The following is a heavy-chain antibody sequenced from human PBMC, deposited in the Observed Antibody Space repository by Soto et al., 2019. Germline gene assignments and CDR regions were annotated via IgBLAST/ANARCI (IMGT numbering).Heavy chain of an antibody. J-gene: IGHJ6*03. Sequence: QVQLQQWGAGLLKPSETLSLTCAVYGGSFSGYYWSWIRQPPGKGLEWIGEINHSGSTNYNPSLKRRVTISVDTSKNQFSLKLSSVTAADTAVYYCARARDGYSYGDSYYDYMDVWGKGTTVTVSS. V-gene: IGHV4-34*01. CDR1: GGSFSGYY. CDR2: INHSGST. D-gene: IGHD5-18*01. CDR3: ARARDGYSYGDSYYDYMDV.